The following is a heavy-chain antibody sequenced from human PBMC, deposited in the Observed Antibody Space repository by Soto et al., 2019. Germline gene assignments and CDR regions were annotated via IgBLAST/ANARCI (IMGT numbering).Heavy chain of an antibody. V-gene: IGHV4-31*03. D-gene: IGHD3-3*01. CDR1: GGSISRSHYW. CDR2: IYYSGST. CDR3: ARAYDFWSALTAFDI. Sequence: SETLSLTCTVSGGSISRSHYWWGWIRQHPGKGLEWIGNIYYSGSTYYNPSLKSRVTISVDTSKNQFSLKLSSVTAADTAVYYCARAYDFWSALTAFDIWGQGTMVTVSS. J-gene: IGHJ3*02.